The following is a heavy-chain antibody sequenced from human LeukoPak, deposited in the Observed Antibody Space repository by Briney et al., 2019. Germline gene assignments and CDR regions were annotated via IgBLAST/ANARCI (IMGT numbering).Heavy chain of an antibody. CDR3: ARGGFYCGGDCYVDY. J-gene: IGHJ4*02. CDR1: GGSFSPYY. V-gene: IGHV4-34*01. CDR2: INHSGST. Sequence: SETLSLTCAAYGGSFSPYYWSWVRQPPGKGLEWIGEINHSGSTNYNPSLKSRVTISVDTSKNQFSLRLSSVTAAETAVYYCARGGFYCGGDCYVDYWGQGTLVTVSS. D-gene: IGHD2-21*02.